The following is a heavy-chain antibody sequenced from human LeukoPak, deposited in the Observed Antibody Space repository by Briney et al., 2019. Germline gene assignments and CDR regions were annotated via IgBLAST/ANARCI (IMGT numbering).Heavy chain of an antibody. CDR2: LNWNGDNT. J-gene: IGHJ4*02. V-gene: IGHV3-20*04. CDR3: AREEGPYFDC. Sequence: PGGSLRLSCAASGFTFHDHGMSLVRQAPGKGLEWVSALNWNGDNTGYADSVKGRFTISRDNAKKSLYLQMNSLTGEDTAFYYCAREEGPYFDCWGQGTLVTVSS. CDR1: GFTFHDHG.